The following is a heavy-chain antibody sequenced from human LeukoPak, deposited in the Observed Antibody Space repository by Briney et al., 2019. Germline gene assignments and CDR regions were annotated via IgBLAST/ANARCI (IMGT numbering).Heavy chain of an antibody. J-gene: IGHJ6*02. CDR2: IWYDGSNK. D-gene: IGHD4-17*01. V-gene: IGHV3-33*01. CDR1: GFTFSTYG. Sequence: GRSLRLSCEASGFTFSTYGMHWVRLAPGKGLEWVAVIWYDGSNKNYADSVKGRFTISRDNSKNTLYLQMNSLRAEDTAVYYCARGGRTTWHGMDVWGQGTTVTVSS. CDR3: ARGGRTTWHGMDV.